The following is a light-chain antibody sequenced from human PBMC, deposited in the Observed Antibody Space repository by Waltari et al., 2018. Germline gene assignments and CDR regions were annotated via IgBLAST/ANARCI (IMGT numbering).Light chain of an antibody. CDR1: QRVSNNY. J-gene: IGKJ1*01. CDR2: GAS. CDR3: QQYSSSPKT. Sequence: EIVLTQSPGTLSLSPGERATLSCRASQRVSNNYLAWYQQKPGQAPRLLIYGASSRATGIPDRFSGSGSGTDFTLTISGLEAEDFAVYYCQQYSSSPKTFGLGTKVEVK. V-gene: IGKV3-20*01.